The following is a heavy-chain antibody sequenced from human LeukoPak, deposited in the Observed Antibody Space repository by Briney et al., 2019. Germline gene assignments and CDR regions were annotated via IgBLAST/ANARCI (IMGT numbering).Heavy chain of an antibody. Sequence: GGSLRLSCAASGFTFSSYAMSWVRQAPGKGLEWVSAISGSGGSTYYADSVKGRFTISRDNSKNTLFLQLNSLRAEDTAIYYCAKGDYGGNTVFDCWGQGTLVAVSS. D-gene: IGHD4-23*01. V-gene: IGHV3-23*01. CDR3: AKGDYGGNTVFDC. CDR2: ISGSGGST. CDR1: GFTFSSYA. J-gene: IGHJ4*02.